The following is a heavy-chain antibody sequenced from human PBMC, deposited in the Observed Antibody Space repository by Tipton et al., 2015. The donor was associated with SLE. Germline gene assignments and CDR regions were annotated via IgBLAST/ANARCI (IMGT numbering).Heavy chain of an antibody. Sequence: QVQLVQSGAEVKKPGASVKVSCKASGYTFTDYYVHWVRQAPGEGFEWMGLINPNSGGTNYAQKFQGRVTMTRDTSISTVYMELSGLSSDDTAVYYCARIAVPPTVEYFKHWGQGTLVTVTS. V-gene: IGHV1-2*06. CDR2: INPNSGGT. J-gene: IGHJ1*01. CDR1: GYTFTDYY. D-gene: IGHD6-19*01. CDR3: ARIAVPPTVEYFKH.